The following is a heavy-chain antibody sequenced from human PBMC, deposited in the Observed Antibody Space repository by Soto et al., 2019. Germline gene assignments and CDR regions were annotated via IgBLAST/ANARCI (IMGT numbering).Heavy chain of an antibody. J-gene: IGHJ2*01. CDR3: ARRVAVAGTAYWYFDL. Sequence: EVQLVESGGGLVQPGGSLRLSCAASGFTFSSYWMHWVRQAPGKGLVWVSRIKSDGSSTSYADSVKGRFTISRDNAKNALHLQMNSRRAEDTAVYYCARRVAVAGTAYWYFDLWRRGTLVTVSS. D-gene: IGHD6-19*01. CDR2: IKSDGSST. CDR1: GFTFSSYW. V-gene: IGHV3-74*01.